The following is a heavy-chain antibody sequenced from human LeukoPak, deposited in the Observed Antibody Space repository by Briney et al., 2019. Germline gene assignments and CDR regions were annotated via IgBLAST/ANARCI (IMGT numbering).Heavy chain of an antibody. V-gene: IGHV3-23*01. CDR1: GFTFSSYA. D-gene: IGHD4-17*01. Sequence: GGSLRLSCAASGFTFSSYAMSWVRQAPGKGLEWVSGISGSGDNTYYADSVKGRFTISRDNSKNTLYVQVNSLGTEDTAAYYCAKADGFTVTTHFDYWGQGTLVTVSS. CDR3: AKADGFTVTTHFDY. CDR2: ISGSGDNT. J-gene: IGHJ4*02.